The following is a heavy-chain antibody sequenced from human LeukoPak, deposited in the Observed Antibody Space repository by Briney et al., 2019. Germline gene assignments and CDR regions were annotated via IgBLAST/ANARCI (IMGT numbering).Heavy chain of an antibody. J-gene: IGHJ4*02. CDR2: MNPNSGNT. V-gene: IGHV1-8*02. CDR3: ARGLSRVY. Sequence: ASVKVSCKASGFTFTTYGISWVRQAPGQGLEWMGWMNPNSGNTGYAQKFQDRVTMTRNTSISTAYMELSSLRSEDTAVYYCARGLSRVYWGQGTLVTVSS. CDR1: GFTFTTYG.